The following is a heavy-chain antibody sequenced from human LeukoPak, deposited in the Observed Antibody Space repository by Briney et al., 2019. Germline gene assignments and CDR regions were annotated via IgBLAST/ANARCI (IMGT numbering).Heavy chain of an antibody. V-gene: IGHV3-21*01. J-gene: IGHJ2*01. D-gene: IGHD3-16*01. CDR2: ISSSSSYI. CDR1: GFTFSDYS. Sequence: GGSLRLSCAASGFTFSDYSMSWVCQAPGKGLEWVSSISSSSSYIYYADSVKGRFTISRDNAKNSLSLQMNSLRAEDTAVYYCARVPGGDWHFDLWGRGTLVTVSS. CDR3: ARVPGGDWHFDL.